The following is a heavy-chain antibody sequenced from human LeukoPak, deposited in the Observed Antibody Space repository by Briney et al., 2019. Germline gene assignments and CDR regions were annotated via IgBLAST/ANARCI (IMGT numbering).Heavy chain of an antibody. D-gene: IGHD2-15*01. CDR2: IRYDGSNT. Sequence: GGSLLLSCAASGLTFSRNCMHWVRQAPGKGLEWVAFIRYDGSNTHYADSVEGRFTISRDNSKNTLYLQMNSLRADDTAVYYCAKARRIEYSDFDYWGQGTLVTVSS. CDR3: AKARRIEYSDFDY. V-gene: IGHV3-30*02. J-gene: IGHJ4*02. CDR1: GLTFSRNC.